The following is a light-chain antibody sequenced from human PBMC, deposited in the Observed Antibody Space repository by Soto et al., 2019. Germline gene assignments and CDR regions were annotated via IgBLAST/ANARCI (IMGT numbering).Light chain of an antibody. CDR1: QGIDSS. CDR3: QQLHDYPIT. J-gene: IGKJ5*01. CDR2: AAS. V-gene: IGKV1-9*01. Sequence: MLLTQSPSSLSASVGDRVTITCRASQGIDSSFAWYQQKPGKAPKLLIYAASSLQSGVPSRFSGSGSGTDFTLTISSLQPEDFATYYCQQLHDYPITVGQGTRLESK.